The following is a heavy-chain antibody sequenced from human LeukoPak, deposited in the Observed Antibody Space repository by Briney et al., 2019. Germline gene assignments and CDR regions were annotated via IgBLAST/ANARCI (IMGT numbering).Heavy chain of an antibody. CDR3: AKESNPLDV. CDR1: GFTYSNYA. CDR2: ISSSGHAT. Sequence: GGSLRLSCVASGFTYSNYAMTWVRQAPGKGLEWVSAISSSGHATYYADSVKGRFTISRDNPKNTLYLRMNSLRVEDTALYYCAKESNPLDVWGKGTTVTVSS. D-gene: IGHD2/OR15-2a*01. V-gene: IGHV3-23*01. J-gene: IGHJ6*04.